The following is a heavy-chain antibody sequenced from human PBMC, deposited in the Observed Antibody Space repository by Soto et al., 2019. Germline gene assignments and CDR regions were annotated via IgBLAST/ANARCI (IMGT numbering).Heavy chain of an antibody. D-gene: IGHD3-22*01. Sequence: ASVKVSCKASGYTFTSYYMHWVRQAPGQGLEWMGIINPSGGSTSYAQKFQGRVTMTRDTSTSTAYMELSSLRSEDTAVYYCARDYRSTYYYDSSGYPGAFDIWGQGTMVTVSS. V-gene: IGHV1-46*01. CDR1: GYTFTSYY. CDR3: ARDYRSTYYYDSSGYPGAFDI. CDR2: INPSGGST. J-gene: IGHJ3*02.